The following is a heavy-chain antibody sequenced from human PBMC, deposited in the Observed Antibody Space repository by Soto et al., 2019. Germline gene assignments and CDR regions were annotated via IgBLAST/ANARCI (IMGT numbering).Heavy chain of an antibody. D-gene: IGHD6-13*01. CDR1: GYPLTAKY. J-gene: IGHJ5*02. V-gene: IGHV1-2*02. CDR3: AKGGSSWTEWFDP. Sequence: ASVTVSCKASGYPLTAKYLHWVRQAPGQGLEWMGWINPSSGGTKEAQKFRGRVTMTRDTSISAAYMELSRLTSDDTAVYYCAKGGSSWTEWFDPWGQGTLVTVSS. CDR2: INPSSGGT.